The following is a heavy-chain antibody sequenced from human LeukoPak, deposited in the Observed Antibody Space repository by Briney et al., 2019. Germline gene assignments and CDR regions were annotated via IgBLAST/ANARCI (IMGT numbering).Heavy chain of an antibody. Sequence: PSETLSLTCTVSGGSISSYYWSWIRQPPGKGLEWIGNIYYSGSTNYNPSLKSRVTISVDTSKNQFSLKLSSVTAADTAVYYCARVMSLGSLRAYYYYYYMDVWGKGTTVTISS. D-gene: IGHD3-10*01. CDR1: GGSISSYY. CDR3: ARVMSLGSLRAYYYYYYMDV. CDR2: IYYSGST. V-gene: IGHV4-59*01. J-gene: IGHJ6*03.